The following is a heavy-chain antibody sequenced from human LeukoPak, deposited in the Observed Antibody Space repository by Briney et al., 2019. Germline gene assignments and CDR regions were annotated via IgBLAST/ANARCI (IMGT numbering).Heavy chain of an antibody. CDR1: GVSISSSSYY. D-gene: IGHD3-22*01. V-gene: IGHV4-39*01. CDR3: AGGGAMIVVVDY. J-gene: IGHJ4*02. CDR2: IYYSGST. Sequence: SETLSLTCTVSGVSISSSSYYWGWIRQPPGKGLEWIGSIYYSGSTYYNPSLKSRVTISVDTSKNQFSLKLSSVTAADTAVYYCAGGGAMIVVVDYWGQGTLVTVSS.